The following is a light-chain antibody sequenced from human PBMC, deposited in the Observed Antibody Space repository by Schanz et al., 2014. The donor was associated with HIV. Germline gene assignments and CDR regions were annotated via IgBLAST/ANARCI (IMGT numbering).Light chain of an antibody. J-gene: IGKJ4*01. CDR2: DAS. V-gene: IGKV3-20*01. Sequence: ETVLTQSPGRLSLSPGERATLSCRASQTVSNNLAWYQQKPGQAPRLLIYDASTRATGIPDRFSGGESGTDFTLTISRLEPEDFAVYYCQQYNNWPPLTFGGGTKVQIK. CDR3: QQYNNWPPLT. CDR1: QTVSNN.